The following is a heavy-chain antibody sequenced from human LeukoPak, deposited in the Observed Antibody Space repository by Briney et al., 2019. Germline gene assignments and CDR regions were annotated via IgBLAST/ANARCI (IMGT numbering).Heavy chain of an antibody. V-gene: IGHV4-39*01. CDR3: ARHHGTLYYYDSSGYFDY. CDR2: ISYSGST. CDR1: GFTFSSYA. Sequence: GSLRLSCAASGFTFSSYAMSWVRQPPGKGLEWITSISYSGSTYYNPSLKSRVTISVDTSKNQFSLKLSSVTAADTAVYYCARHHGTLYYYDSSGYFDYWGQGTLVTVSS. D-gene: IGHD3-22*01. J-gene: IGHJ4*02.